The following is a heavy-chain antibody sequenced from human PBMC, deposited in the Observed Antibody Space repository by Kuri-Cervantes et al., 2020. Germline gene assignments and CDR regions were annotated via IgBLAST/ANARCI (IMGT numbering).Heavy chain of an antibody. J-gene: IGHJ6*02. Sequence: GSLRLSCTVSGYSISSGYYWGWIRQPPGKGLEWIGSIYHSGSTYYNPSLKSRVTISVDTSKNQFSLKLSSVTAADTALYYCAKTAGSGTYLSGGYGMDVWGQGTTVTVSS. CDR1: GYSISSGYY. CDR2: IYHSGST. CDR3: AKTAGSGTYLSGGYGMDV. D-gene: IGHD3-10*01. V-gene: IGHV4-38-2*02.